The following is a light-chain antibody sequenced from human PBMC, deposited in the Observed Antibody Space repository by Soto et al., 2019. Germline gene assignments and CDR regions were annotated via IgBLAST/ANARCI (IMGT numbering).Light chain of an antibody. CDR2: AAS. Sequence: DIPLTQSPSFLSASVGDRVTITCRASQGISSYLAWYQQKPGKAPKLLIYAASTLQSGVPSTFSGSGSGTEFTLTISSLQPEDFATYYCQQLNNYPLTFGGGTKVEIK. CDR1: QGISSY. J-gene: IGKJ4*01. CDR3: QQLNNYPLT. V-gene: IGKV1-9*01.